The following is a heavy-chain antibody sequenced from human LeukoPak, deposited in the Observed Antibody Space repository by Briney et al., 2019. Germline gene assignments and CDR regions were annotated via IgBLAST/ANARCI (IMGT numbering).Heavy chain of an antibody. CDR3: ARDGDCSGGSCSLALDF. J-gene: IGHJ3*01. V-gene: IGHV4-4*02. CDR2: IYHSGNT. D-gene: IGHD2-15*01. Sequence: SETLSLTCAVSGGSISSSNWWSWVRQPPGKGLEWIGEIYHSGNTNYSPSLKSRVTMSVDKSKNHFSLKLSSVTAADTAVYYWARDGDCSGGSCSLALDFWGQGTLVTVSS. CDR1: GGSISSSNW.